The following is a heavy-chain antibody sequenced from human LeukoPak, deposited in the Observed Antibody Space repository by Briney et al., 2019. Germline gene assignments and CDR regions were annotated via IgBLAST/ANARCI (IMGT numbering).Heavy chain of an antibody. D-gene: IGHD4-17*01. CDR1: GYTFLTYD. CDR2: MNLNSGNT. V-gene: IGHV1-8*01. J-gene: IGHJ6*03. CDR3: ARSTVDYYHQYMDV. Sequence: EASVKVSCKASGYTFLTYDINWVRQATGQGLEWMGRMNLNSGNTAYAQRFQGRVTMTRNTSISTAYMELSSLRSDDTAVYFCARSTVDYYHQYMDVWGKGTAVTISS.